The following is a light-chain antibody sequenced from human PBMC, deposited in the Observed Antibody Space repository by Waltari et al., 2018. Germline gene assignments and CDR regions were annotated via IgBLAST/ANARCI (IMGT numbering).Light chain of an antibody. CDR1: ELGAKH. CDR3: QTWASTSAV. CDR2: RDN. Sequence: SYVLPQPPSLSVSPAQPATIPRSGDELGAKHVSWYHQRPGQSPLLVIFRDNKRPSGRPERFSASNSGNTATLTISGTQTIDEADYYCQTWASTSAVFGGGTKLTVL. J-gene: IGLJ2*01. V-gene: IGLV3-1*01.